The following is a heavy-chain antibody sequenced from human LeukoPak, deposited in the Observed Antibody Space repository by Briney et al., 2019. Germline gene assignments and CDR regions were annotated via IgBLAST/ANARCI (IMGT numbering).Heavy chain of an antibody. Sequence: GESLKISCTGSGYSFTNYWIDWVRQMPGKGLEWMGIIHPGDAKTKYSPSFQGQVTISADKSISTAYLQWSSLKASDTAIYYCARALYGYGMDVWGQGTTVTVSS. D-gene: IGHD2-15*01. V-gene: IGHV5-51*01. CDR1: GYSFTNYW. CDR3: ARALYGYGMDV. CDR2: IHPGDAKT. J-gene: IGHJ6*02.